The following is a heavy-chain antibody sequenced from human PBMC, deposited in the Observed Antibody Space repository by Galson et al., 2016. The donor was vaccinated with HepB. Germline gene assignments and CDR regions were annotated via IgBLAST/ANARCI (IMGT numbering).Heavy chain of an antibody. J-gene: IGHJ4*02. CDR2: SRHKRYRYST. Sequence: SLRLSCAASGFTFSDHYIDWVRQAPGKGLEWIGRSRHKRYRYSTEYAPPVKGRFSVSRDASKDSLYLQRNSLTTDDTAVYYCVRVSGATDGYKPYNSWGQGTLVTVSA. V-gene: IGHV3-72*01. D-gene: IGHD5-24*01. CDR1: GFTFSDHY. CDR3: VRVSGATDGYKPYNS.